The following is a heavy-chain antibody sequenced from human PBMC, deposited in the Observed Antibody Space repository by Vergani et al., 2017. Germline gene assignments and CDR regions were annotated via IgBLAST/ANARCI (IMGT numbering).Heavy chain of an antibody. D-gene: IGHD1-26*01. CDR3: AKNSGSYYYYYGMDV. Sequence: EVQLLESGGSLKQPGGSVRLSCAASGFTFSTYAMHWVRQAPGKGLEWVSAISGSGGSTYYADSVKGRFTISRDNSKNTLYLQMNSLRAEDTAVYYCAKNSGSYYYYYGMDVWGQGTTVTVSS. J-gene: IGHJ6*02. CDR2: ISGSGGST. V-gene: IGHV3-23*01. CDR1: GFTFSTYA.